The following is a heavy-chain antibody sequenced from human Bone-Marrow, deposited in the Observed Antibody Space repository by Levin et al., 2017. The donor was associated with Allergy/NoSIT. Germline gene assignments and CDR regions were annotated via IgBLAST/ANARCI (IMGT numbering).Heavy chain of an antibody. D-gene: IGHD1-20*01. CDR2: ISESTSTT. V-gene: IGHV3-23*01. Sequence: LSLTCAASGFRFSNYAMSWVRQAPGKGLEWVSSISESTSTTYYADSVKGRFTISRDNSKNTLYLQMSSLRAEDTALYYCATSNWNDDVYWGQGTLVTVSS. CDR3: ATSNWNDDVY. CDR1: GFRFSNYA. J-gene: IGHJ4*02.